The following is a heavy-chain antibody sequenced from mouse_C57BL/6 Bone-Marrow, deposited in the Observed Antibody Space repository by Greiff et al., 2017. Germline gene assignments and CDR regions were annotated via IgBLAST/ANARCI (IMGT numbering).Heavy chain of an antibody. V-gene: IGHV1-26*01. CDR3: ARLSPFGY. Sequence: EVQLQQSGPVLVKPGASVKISCKASGYTFTDYYMNWVKQSHGKSLEWIGDINPDNGGTSYNQKFKGKATLTVDKSSSTAYMELRSLTSEDSAVYYCARLSPFGYWGQDTTLTVSS. J-gene: IGHJ2*01. CDR2: INPDNGGT. CDR1: GYTFTDYY.